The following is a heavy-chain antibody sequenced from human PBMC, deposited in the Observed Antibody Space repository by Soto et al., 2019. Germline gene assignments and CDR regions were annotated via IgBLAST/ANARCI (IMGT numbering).Heavy chain of an antibody. CDR2: IWYDGSDK. V-gene: IGHV3-33*01. CDR1: GFTFSSYG. Sequence: GGSLRLSCAASGFTFSSYGMHWVRQAPGKGLEWVAVIWYDGSDKYYADSVKGRFTISRDNSKNTLYLQMNSLRAEDTAVYYCARDEYCSSTSCYEYYYYMDVWGKGTTVNVSS. CDR3: ARDEYCSSTSCYEYYYYMDV. D-gene: IGHD2-2*01. J-gene: IGHJ6*03.